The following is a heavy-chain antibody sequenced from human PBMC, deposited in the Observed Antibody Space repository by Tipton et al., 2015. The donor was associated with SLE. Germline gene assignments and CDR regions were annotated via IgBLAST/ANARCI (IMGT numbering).Heavy chain of an antibody. D-gene: IGHD3-10*01. Sequence: TLSLTCTVSGGSISSYYWSWIRQPAGKGLEWIGRIYTSGSTNYNPSLKSRVTMSVDTSKNQFSLKLSSVTAADTAVYYCARDESEGSGREEAFDIWGQGTMVTVSS. J-gene: IGHJ3*02. V-gene: IGHV4-4*07. CDR1: GGSISSYY. CDR2: IYTSGST. CDR3: ARDESEGSGREEAFDI.